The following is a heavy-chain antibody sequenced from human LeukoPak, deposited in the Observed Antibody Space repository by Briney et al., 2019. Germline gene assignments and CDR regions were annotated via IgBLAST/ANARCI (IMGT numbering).Heavy chain of an antibody. CDR1: GFTFSSYA. CDR3: AKDPRCSYGY. J-gene: IGHJ4*02. V-gene: IGHV3-23*01. D-gene: IGHD3-16*01. CDR2: ISNSGGNT. Sequence: GGSLRLSCAASGFTFSSYAMRWVRQAPGKGLEWVSAISNSGGNTYYADSVKGRFTISRDNSKNTLYLQMNSLRAEDTAVYYCAKDPRCSYGYWGQGTLVTVYS.